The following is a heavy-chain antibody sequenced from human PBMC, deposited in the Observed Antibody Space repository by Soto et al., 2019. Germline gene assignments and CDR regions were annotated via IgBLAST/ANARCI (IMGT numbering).Heavy chain of an antibody. D-gene: IGHD3-22*01. V-gene: IGHV4-59*08. CDR1: GGSLSSCS. Sequence: PETPCLTCTVSGGSLSSCSWSWVRHPPGKGLEWIGYIYYTGSTNYNPSLKSRVTISLDTSKNQFSLKLSSVTAADTAVYYCARLTSGYYANFDYWGQGTLVTVS. CDR2: IYYTGST. CDR3: ARLTSGYYANFDY. J-gene: IGHJ4*02.